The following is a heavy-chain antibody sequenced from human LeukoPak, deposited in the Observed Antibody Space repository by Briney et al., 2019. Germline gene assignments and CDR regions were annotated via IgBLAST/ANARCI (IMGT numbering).Heavy chain of an antibody. J-gene: IGHJ6*02. CDR2: TYYRSKRYN. CDR1: GDSVPSNSSA. Sequence: SQTLSLICSISGDSVPSNSSAWNWIRPSPSRRLEWLGSTYYRSKRYNADSVSVKIRITSNPDTSKNQFYLQLKSVTPEDTAVYYSARDRKTYGMDVWGQGTTVTVSS. V-gene: IGHV6-1*01. CDR3: ARDRKTYGMDV.